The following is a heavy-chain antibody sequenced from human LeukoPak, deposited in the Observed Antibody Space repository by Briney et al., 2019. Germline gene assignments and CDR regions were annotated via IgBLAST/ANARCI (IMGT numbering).Heavy chain of an antibody. Sequence: GGSLRLSCAASGFTFSNYAMTWVRQAPGKGLEWVSVISNSGGSTYYADSVKGRFTISRDNSKNTLYLQMNSLRAEDTAVYFCAKDAAKVPPRTHDYWGQGTLVTVSS. V-gene: IGHV3-23*01. CDR3: AKDAAKVPPRTHDY. J-gene: IGHJ4*02. CDR1: GFTFSNYA. CDR2: ISNSGGST. D-gene: IGHD6-25*01.